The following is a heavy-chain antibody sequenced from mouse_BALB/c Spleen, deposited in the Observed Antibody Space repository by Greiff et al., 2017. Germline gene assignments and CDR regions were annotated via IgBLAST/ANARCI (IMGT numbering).Heavy chain of an antibody. CDR2: IYPGSGST. CDR1: GYNFTSYW. V-gene: IGHV1-55*01. Sequence: QVQLKQPGAELVKPGTSVKLSCKASGYNFTSYWINWVKLRPGQGLEWIGDIYPGSGSTNYNEKFKSKATLTVDTSSSTAYMQLSSLASEDSALYCCARGNWYFDVWGAGTTVTVSA. J-gene: IGHJ1*01. CDR3: ARGNWYFDV.